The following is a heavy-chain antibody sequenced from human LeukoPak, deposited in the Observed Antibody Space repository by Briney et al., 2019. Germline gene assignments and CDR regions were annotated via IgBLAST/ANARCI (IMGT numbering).Heavy chain of an antibody. CDR2: IKSKTDGGTT. D-gene: IGHD1-26*01. Sequence: PGGSLRLSCTASGFTFSNAWMNWVRQAPGKGPEWVGRIKSKTDGGTTDYAAPVKGRFTISRDDSKNTLYLQMNSLKTEDTAVYYCTTAQYGGSYWTFDYWGQGTLVTVSS. CDR3: TTAQYGGSYWTFDY. CDR1: GFTFSNAW. V-gene: IGHV3-15*01. J-gene: IGHJ4*02.